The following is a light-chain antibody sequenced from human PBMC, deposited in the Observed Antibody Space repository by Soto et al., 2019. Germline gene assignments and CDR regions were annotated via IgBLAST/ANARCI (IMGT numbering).Light chain of an antibody. V-gene: IGKV3-11*01. CDR2: DPS. Sequence: IVLTETPATLSLSRGERATLSCSASESVGNYLAWYLEKPAQAPRLLIYDPSNMATSIPPRFSRSGSGTDITLTISSPQPEDFAVYYCQQSSNWPPPTFGRGTTVEI. J-gene: IGKJ4*01. CDR3: QQSSNWPPPT. CDR1: ESVGNY.